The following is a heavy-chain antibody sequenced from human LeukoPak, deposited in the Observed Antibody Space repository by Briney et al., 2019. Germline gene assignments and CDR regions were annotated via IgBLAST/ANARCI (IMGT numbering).Heavy chain of an antibody. V-gene: IGHV4-38-2*01. D-gene: IGHD2-15*01. CDR3: ARFSAAPPHSSFFDN. J-gene: IGHJ4*02. CDR2: ANHRGST. Sequence: PSETLSLTCSVSGYSINSGYFWVWVRQPPGKGLEWIGSANHRGSTYYNPSLQSRVTISVDMSNNQFSLKLISVTAADTAVFYCARFSAAPPHSSFFDNWGQGALVTVSS. CDR1: GYSINSGYF.